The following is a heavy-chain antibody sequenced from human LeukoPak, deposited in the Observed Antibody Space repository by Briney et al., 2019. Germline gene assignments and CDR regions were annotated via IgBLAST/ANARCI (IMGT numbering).Heavy chain of an antibody. J-gene: IGHJ4*02. CDR3: ARDGGNSAIDY. Sequence: PSETLSLTCAVYGGSFSGYYWSWIRQPPGKGLEWIGEINHSGSTNYNPSLKSRVTISVDTSKNQFSLKLSSVTAADTAVYYCARDGGNSAIDYWGQGTLVTVSS. CDR2: INHSGST. CDR1: GGSFSGYY. D-gene: IGHD4-23*01. V-gene: IGHV4-34*01.